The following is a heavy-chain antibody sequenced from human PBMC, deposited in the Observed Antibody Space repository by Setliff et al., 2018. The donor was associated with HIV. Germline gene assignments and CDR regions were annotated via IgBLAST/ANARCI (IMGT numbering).Heavy chain of an antibody. CDR2: IHYSGGT. CDR1: GGSMTSNSYY. J-gene: IGHJ3*02. D-gene: IGHD3-3*01. Sequence: PSETLSLTCTVSGGSMTSNSYYWGWIRQPPGRGLEWIGSIHYSGGTYYSPSLRSRVAISLDTSKNQFSLKLHSVTAADTAVYYCAIPITIFGMLQATHNAFEIWGRGTMVTVSS. CDR3: AIPITIFGMLQATHNAFEI. V-gene: IGHV4-39*07.